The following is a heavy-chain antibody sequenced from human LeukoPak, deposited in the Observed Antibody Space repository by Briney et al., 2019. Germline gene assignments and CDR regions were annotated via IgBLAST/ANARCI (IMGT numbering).Heavy chain of an antibody. Sequence: GGSLRLSCAASGFTFSSSAMRWVRQASGKGLEWVGRIRSKANSYATAYAASVKGRFTISRDNSKNTAYLQMNSLKTEDTAVYYCTRRDYDYWGQGTLVTVSS. D-gene: IGHD3-16*01. V-gene: IGHV3-73*01. CDR2: IRSKANSYAT. CDR3: TRRDYDY. J-gene: IGHJ4*02. CDR1: GFTFSSSA.